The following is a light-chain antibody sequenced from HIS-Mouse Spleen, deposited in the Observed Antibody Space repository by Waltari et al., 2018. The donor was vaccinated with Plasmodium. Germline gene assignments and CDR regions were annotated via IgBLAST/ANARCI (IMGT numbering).Light chain of an antibody. CDR3: QQYNNWSFT. CDR1: QSVSSN. V-gene: IGKV3-15*01. J-gene: IGKJ3*01. CDR2: GAS. Sequence: EIVMTQSPATLSVSPGARATLSCRDSQSVSSNLAWYQQKPSQAPRLLIYGASTRATGIPARFSGSGSGTEFTLTISSLQSEDFAVYYCQQYNNWSFTFGPGTKVDIK.